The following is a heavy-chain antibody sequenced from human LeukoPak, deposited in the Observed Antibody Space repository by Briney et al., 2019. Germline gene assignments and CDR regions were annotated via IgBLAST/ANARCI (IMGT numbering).Heavy chain of an antibody. J-gene: IGHJ4*02. V-gene: IGHV4-34*01. Sequence: GSLRLSCAASGFTFSSYNMNWIRQPPGKGLEWIGEINHGGSTNYNPSLKSRVTIPVDKSKNQFSLKLSSVTAADTAVYYCARSPVRGLGPRAPPGPLREWGQGTLVTVSS. CDR1: GFTFSSYN. CDR3: ARSPVRGLGPRAPPGPLRE. CDR2: INHGGST. D-gene: IGHD3/OR15-3a*01.